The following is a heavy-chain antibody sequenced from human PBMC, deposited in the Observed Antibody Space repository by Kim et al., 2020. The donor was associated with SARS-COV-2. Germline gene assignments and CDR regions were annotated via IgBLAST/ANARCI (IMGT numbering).Heavy chain of an antibody. D-gene: IGHD6-19*01. V-gene: IGHV1-69*01. CDR2: IIPIFGTA. J-gene: IGHJ6*02. CDR1: GGTFSSYA. CDR3: ARTSLAKYISRGNYYYYGMDV. Sequence: KVSCKASGGTFSSYAISWVRQAPGQGLEWMGGIIPIFGTANYAHKFQGRVTITADESTSTAYMELSSLRSEDTAVYYCARTSLAKYISRGNYYYYGMDVWGQGTTVTVSS.